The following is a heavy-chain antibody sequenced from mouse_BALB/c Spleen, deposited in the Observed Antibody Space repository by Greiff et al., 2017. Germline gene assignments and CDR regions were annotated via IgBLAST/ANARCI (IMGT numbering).Heavy chain of an antibody. V-gene: IGHV1-69*02. Sequence: VQLQQPGAELVKPGAPVKLSCKASGYTFTSYWMNWVKQRPGRGLEWIGRIDPSDSETHYNQKFKDKATLTVDKSSSTAYIQLSSLTSEDSAVYYCARGNYFPWFAYWGQGTLVTVSA. J-gene: IGHJ3*01. CDR3: ARGNYFPWFAY. D-gene: IGHD2-1*01. CDR2: IDPSDSET. CDR1: GYTFTSYW.